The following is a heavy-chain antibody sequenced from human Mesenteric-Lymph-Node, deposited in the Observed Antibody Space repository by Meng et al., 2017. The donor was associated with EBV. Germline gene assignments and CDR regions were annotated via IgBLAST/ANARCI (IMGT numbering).Heavy chain of an antibody. CDR3: ARDNRNWFVP. J-gene: IGHJ5*02. D-gene: IGHD1-14*01. CDR1: GYTFTTYG. V-gene: IGHV1-18*01. CDR2: VSASKGYT. Sequence: QVHLVQSGPEMKKPGTSVKVSCKTSGYTFTTYGINWVRQAPGQGLEWMGWVSASKGYTNYAQKVQGRVTMITDSSTSTAYMELSSLRSEDTAVYYCARDNRNWFVPWGQGTLVTVSS.